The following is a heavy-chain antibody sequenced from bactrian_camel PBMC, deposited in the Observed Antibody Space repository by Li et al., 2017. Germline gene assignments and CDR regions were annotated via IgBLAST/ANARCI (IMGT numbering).Heavy chain of an antibody. CDR3: AADVRYGCHSGSWLSAQRHNPDFGN. CDR1: GYRMYGAC. CDR2: IESDGST. V-gene: IGHV3S53*01. Sequence: VQLVESGGGSVEAGGSLRLFCEVSGYRMYGACMGWFRQIPDKEREGVAGIESDGSTSYADSVKGRFTISLDNAKNTLTLQMNSLKPEDTAMYYCAADVRYGCHSGSWLSAQRHNPDFGNWGQGTQVTVS. J-gene: IGHJ6*01. D-gene: IGHD3*01.